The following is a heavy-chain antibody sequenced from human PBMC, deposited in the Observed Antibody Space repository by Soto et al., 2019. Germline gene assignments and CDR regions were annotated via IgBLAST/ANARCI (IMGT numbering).Heavy chain of an antibody. Sequence: ASVKVSGKASGCTFTSYGISWVRQAPGQGLEWMGWISAYNGNTNYAQKLQGRVTMTTDTSTSTAYMELRSLRSDDTAVYYCARDPVSYSSSPYWFYPWGQGTLVTVSS. CDR3: ARDPVSYSSSPYWFYP. D-gene: IGHD6-13*01. V-gene: IGHV1-18*01. J-gene: IGHJ5*02. CDR2: ISAYNGNT. CDR1: GCTFTSYG.